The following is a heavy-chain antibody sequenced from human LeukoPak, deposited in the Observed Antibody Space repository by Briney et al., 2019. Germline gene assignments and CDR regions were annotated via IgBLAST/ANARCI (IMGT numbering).Heavy chain of an antibody. Sequence: SETLSLTCTVSGGSISSYYWSWIRQPPGKGLEWIGYIYYSGSTNYNPSLKSRVTISVDTSKNQLSLKLSSVTAADTAVYYCAATMVRGAFWPWFDPWGQGTLVTVSS. CDR2: IYYSGST. D-gene: IGHD3-10*01. CDR1: GGSISSYY. CDR3: AATMVRGAFWPWFDP. J-gene: IGHJ5*02. V-gene: IGHV4-59*01.